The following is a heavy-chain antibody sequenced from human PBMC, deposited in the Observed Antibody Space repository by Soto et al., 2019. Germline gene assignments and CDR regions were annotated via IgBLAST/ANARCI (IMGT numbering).Heavy chain of an antibody. Sequence: DVQLVESGGGLVQPGGSLRLACAASGLTVSSNYMNWVRQAPGKGLEWVSVIYSGGSKYYADSVKGRFIISRDNSKNTLYLHMNSLRAEDTAVYYCASQYGGYGWFDTWGQGTPVTVSS. D-gene: IGHD2-15*01. CDR2: IYSGGSK. J-gene: IGHJ5*02. CDR1: GLTVSSNY. V-gene: IGHV3-66*04. CDR3: ASQYGGYGWFDT.